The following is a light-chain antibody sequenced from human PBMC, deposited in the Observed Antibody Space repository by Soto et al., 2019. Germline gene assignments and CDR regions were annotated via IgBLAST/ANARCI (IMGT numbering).Light chain of an antibody. J-gene: IGLJ2*01. Sequence: NFMLTQPHSVSESPGKTVTLSCTRSSGSIASNYVQWYQQRPGSAPTTVIYDDNQRPSGVPDRFSGSIDSSSNSASLTISGLKTEDEADYYCQSYDSSNQVFGGGTKLTVL. CDR2: DDN. CDR3: QSYDSSNQV. CDR1: SGSIASNY. V-gene: IGLV6-57*04.